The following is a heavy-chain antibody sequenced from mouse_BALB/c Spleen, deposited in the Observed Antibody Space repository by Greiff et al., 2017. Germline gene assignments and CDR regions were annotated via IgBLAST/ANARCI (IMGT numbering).Heavy chain of an antibody. J-gene: IGHJ4*01. Sequence: EVQLVESGGGLVKPGGSLKLSCAASGFTFSSYAMSWVRQTPETRLEWVASISSGGSTYYPDSVMGRFTISRDNDRNILYLQMSSLRSEDTAMYYCARSGTGSGFAMDYWGQGTSVTVAS. D-gene: IGHD1-1*01. CDR2: ISSGGST. CDR1: GFTFSSYA. CDR3: ARSGTGSGFAMDY. V-gene: IGHV5-6-5*01.